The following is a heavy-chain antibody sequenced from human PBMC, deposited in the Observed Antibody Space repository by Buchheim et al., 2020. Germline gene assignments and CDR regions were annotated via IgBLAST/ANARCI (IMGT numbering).Heavy chain of an antibody. CDR1: GFIFSDYY. Sequence: QVQLVESGGGLVKPGGSLRLSCAASGFIFSDYYMSWIRRTPGKGLECLASISTSSAYTYYADSVKGRFTISRDNATNSLYLQMNSLRVEDSAIYYCARDLTGTYWFDPWGQGTL. D-gene: IGHD1-7*01. J-gene: IGHJ5*02. V-gene: IGHV3-11*06. CDR2: ISTSSAYT. CDR3: ARDLTGTYWFDP.